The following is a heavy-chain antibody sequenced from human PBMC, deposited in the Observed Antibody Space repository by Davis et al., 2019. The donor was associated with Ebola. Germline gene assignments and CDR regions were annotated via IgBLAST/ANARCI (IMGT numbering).Heavy chain of an antibody. Sequence: PGGSLRLSCAASGFTFSSYAMSWVRQAPGKGLEWVSAISGSGGSTYYADSVKGRFTISRDNSKNTLYLQMNGLRAEDTAVYYCAKVLAVGATKVPHDAFDIWGQGTMVTVSS. CDR2: ISGSGGST. CDR1: GFTFSSYA. CDR3: AKVLAVGATKVPHDAFDI. D-gene: IGHD1-26*01. V-gene: IGHV3-23*01. J-gene: IGHJ3*02.